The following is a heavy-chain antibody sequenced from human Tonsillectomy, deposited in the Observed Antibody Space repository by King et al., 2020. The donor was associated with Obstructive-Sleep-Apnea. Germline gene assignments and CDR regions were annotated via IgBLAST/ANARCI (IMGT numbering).Heavy chain of an antibody. CDR1: RFTFSGYG. D-gene: IGHD4-17*01. CDR2: ISYYGSNK. Sequence: VQLVESGGGVVQPGRSLRLSCATSRFTFSGYGIHWVRQAPAKGLEWVAVISYYGSNKHYADSVKGRFTISRDNSKNTPYLQMNSLRAEDTAVYYCAKANYGDYSLGYWGQGTLVTVSS. CDR3: AKANYGDYSLGY. J-gene: IGHJ4*02. V-gene: IGHV3-30*18.